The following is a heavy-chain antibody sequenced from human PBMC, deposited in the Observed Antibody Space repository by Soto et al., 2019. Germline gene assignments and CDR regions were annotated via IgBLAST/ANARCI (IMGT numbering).Heavy chain of an antibody. V-gene: IGHV4-59*01. D-gene: IGHD5-12*01. CDR3: ARLPIVATTAGGHYYYYGMDV. CDR2: IYYSGST. J-gene: IGHJ6*02. CDR1: GGSISSYY. Sequence: SETLSLTCTVSGGSISSYYWSWIRQPPGKGLEWIGYIYYSGSTNYNPSLKSRVTISVDTSKNQFSLKLSSVTAADTAVYYCARLPIVATTAGGHYYYYGMDVWGQGTTVTVSS.